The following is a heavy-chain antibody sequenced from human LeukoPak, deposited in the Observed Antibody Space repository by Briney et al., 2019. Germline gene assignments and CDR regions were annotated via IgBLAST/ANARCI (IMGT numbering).Heavy chain of an antibody. CDR1: GYTFSKYW. J-gene: IGHJ4*02. CDR2: IYPGESDI. V-gene: IGHV5-51*01. D-gene: IGHD2-15*01. CDR3: ARRSYCSGGGCYADY. Sequence: GESLKISCKASGYTFSKYWIGWVRQMPGKGLEWMGIIYPGESDIRYSPSFQGQVTFSADKSISTAYLQWASLKASDTGMYYCARRSYCSGGGCYADYWGQGTVVTVSS.